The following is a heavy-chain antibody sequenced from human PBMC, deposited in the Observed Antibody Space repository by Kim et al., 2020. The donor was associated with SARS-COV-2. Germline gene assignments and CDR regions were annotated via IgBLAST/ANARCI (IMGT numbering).Heavy chain of an antibody. CDR2: IYYSGST. V-gene: IGHV4-39*07. CDR1: GGSISSSSYY. CDR3: ARDHDYGDYYSRYYYYGMDV. Sequence: SETLSLTCTVSGGSISSSSYYWGWIRQPPGKGLEWIGSIYYSGSTYYNPSLKSRVTISVDTSKNQFSLKLSSVTAADTAVYYCARDHDYGDYYSRYYYYGMDVWGQGTTVTVSS. D-gene: IGHD4-17*01. J-gene: IGHJ6*02.